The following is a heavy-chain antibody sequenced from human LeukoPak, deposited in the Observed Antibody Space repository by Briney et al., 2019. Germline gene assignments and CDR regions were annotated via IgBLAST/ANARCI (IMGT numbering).Heavy chain of an antibody. Sequence: SQTLSLTCTVSGGFISSGSYYWNWIRQPAGKGLEWIGRIYTSGSTDYNPSLKSRVTVSVDTSKNQFSLKLRSVTAADTAVYYCARVVDTAILTLDAFNIWRQGTMVTVSS. V-gene: IGHV4-61*02. CDR1: GGFISSGSYY. D-gene: IGHD5-18*01. CDR3: ARVVDTAILTLDAFNI. CDR2: IYTSGST. J-gene: IGHJ3*02.